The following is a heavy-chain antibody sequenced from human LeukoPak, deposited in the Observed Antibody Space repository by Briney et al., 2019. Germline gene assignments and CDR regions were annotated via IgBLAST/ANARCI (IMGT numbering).Heavy chain of an antibody. Sequence: GGSLRLSCAASGFTFSSYGMHWIRQAPGKGLEWVAVIWYDGSKKSYADSVKGRFTISRDNSKNTLYLQMNSLRAEDTAVYYCAKSYSSYFDYWGQGTLVTVSS. CDR3: AKSYSSYFDY. J-gene: IGHJ4*02. CDR1: GFTFSSYG. V-gene: IGHV3-33*06. D-gene: IGHD4-11*01. CDR2: IWYDGSKK.